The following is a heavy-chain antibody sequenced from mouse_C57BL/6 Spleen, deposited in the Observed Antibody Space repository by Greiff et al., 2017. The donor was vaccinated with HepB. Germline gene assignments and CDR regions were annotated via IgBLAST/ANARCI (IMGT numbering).Heavy chain of an antibody. CDR1: GISITTGNYR. J-gene: IGHJ2*01. Sequence: EVQLVESGPGLVKPSQTVFLTCTVTGISITTGNYRWSWIRQFPGNKLEWIGYIYYRGTITYNPSLTSRTTITRDTPKNQFFLEMNSLTAEDTATYYCARAGPIRDYYGSSYFDYWGQGTTLTVSS. D-gene: IGHD1-1*01. CDR3: ARAGPIRDYYGSSYFDY. V-gene: IGHV3-5*01. CDR2: IYYRGTI.